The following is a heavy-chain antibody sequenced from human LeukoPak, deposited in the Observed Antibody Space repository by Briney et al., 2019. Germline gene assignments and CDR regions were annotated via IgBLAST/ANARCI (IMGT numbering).Heavy chain of an antibody. D-gene: IGHD2-21*01. Sequence: GGSLRLSCAASGFTLSSYGMHWVRQAPGKGLECVSAIGSNGANTYYASSVMGRFTISRDSSKNTLYLQMGGLRTEDMAVYYCARWLGAYDCWGQGVLVSVSS. CDR1: GFTLSSYG. V-gene: IGHV3-64*01. CDR2: IGSNGANT. J-gene: IGHJ4*02. CDR3: ARWLGAYDC.